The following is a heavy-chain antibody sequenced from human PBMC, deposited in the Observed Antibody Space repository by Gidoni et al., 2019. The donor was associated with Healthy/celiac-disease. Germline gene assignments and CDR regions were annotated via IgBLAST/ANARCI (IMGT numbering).Heavy chain of an antibody. Sequence: QVQLVESGGGVVQPGRSLRLSCAAYGFTLRSYGMHWVRQAPGKGLEWVAVISYDGSNKYYADAVKGRFTISRDNSKNTLYLQMNSLRAEDTAVYYCANGYCSGGSCYYDYWGQGTLVTVSS. CDR1: GFTLRSYG. CDR2: ISYDGSNK. D-gene: IGHD2-15*01. CDR3: ANGYCSGGSCYYDY. V-gene: IGHV3-30*18. J-gene: IGHJ4*02.